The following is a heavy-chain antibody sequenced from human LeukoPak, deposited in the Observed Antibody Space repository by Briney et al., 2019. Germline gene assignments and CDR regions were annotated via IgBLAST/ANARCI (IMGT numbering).Heavy chain of an antibody. J-gene: IGHJ5*02. D-gene: IGHD3-10*01. CDR1: GYTLTSHD. V-gene: IGHV1-8*01. Sequence: ASVKVSCKASGYTLTSHDINWVRQAAGQGLEWMGWMNPKGGDTGYAQKFQDRVAMTRDTSINTVYMELSSLTSEDTAVYYCARDLYGSGSSGFDPWGQGILVTVSS. CDR2: MNPKGGDT. CDR3: ARDLYGSGSSGFDP.